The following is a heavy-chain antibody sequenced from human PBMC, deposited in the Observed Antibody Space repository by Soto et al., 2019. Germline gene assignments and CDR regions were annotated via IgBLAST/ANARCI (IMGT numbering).Heavy chain of an antibody. CDR3: ASGTHYYDSSGYYGMDV. CDR1: GYSFTSYW. Sequence: GESLKISCKGSGYSFTSYWIGWVRQMPGKGLEWMGIIYPGDSDTRYSPSFQGQVTISADKSISTAYLQWSSLKASDTAMYYCASGTHYYDSSGYYGMDVWGQGTTVTVSS. J-gene: IGHJ6*02. D-gene: IGHD3-22*01. CDR2: IYPGDSDT. V-gene: IGHV5-51*01.